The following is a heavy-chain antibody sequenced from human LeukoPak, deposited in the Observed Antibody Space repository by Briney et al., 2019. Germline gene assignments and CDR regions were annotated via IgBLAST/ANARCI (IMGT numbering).Heavy chain of an antibody. CDR2: MNPNSGNT. Sequence: ASVKVSCKASGYTFTSYDINWVRQATGQGLEWMGWMNPNSGNTGYAQKFQGRVTMTRNTSISTAYMELSSLRSEATAVYYCARVPYYYGSGSYYPSLLNWFDPWGQGTLVTVSS. CDR1: GYTFTSYD. D-gene: IGHD3-10*01. CDR3: ARVPYYYGSGSYYPSLLNWFDP. J-gene: IGHJ5*02. V-gene: IGHV1-8*01.